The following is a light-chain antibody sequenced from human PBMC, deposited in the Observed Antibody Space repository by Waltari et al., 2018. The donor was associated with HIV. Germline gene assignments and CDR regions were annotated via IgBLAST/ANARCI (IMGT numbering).Light chain of an antibody. CDR2: DND. CDR1: YSNIGNNF. Sequence: QSVLTQPPSLSAAPGQMVTISCFGSYSNIGNNFVSWYHQLPGTAPKVLIYDNDVRPLDIPDRFSASKSGTSATLSIAGLQIGDEAYYHCGTWDTSLSSVVFGGGTKVTVL. J-gene: IGLJ2*01. CDR3: GTWDTSLSSVV. V-gene: IGLV1-51*01.